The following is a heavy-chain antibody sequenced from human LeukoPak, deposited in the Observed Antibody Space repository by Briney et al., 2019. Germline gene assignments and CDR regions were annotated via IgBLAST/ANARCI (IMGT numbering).Heavy chain of an antibody. CDR3: ARGVTMIVVGGPGKSYFDY. J-gene: IGHJ4*02. Sequence: SETLSLTCTVSGGSISSSSYYWGWIRQPPGKGLEWIGSIYYSGSTYYNPSLKSRVTISVDTSKNQFSLKLSSVTAADTAVYYCARGVTMIVVGGPGKSYFDYWGQGTLVTVSS. D-gene: IGHD3-22*01. CDR1: GGSISSSSYY. CDR2: IYYSGST. V-gene: IGHV4-39*07.